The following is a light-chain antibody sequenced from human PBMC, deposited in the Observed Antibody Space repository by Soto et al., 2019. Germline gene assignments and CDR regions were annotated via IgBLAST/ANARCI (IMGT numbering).Light chain of an antibody. CDR2: GAS. V-gene: IGKV3-15*01. CDR1: QSVISS. CDR3: QHYNNWLGT. Sequence: EIVVTQSPALVSVSPGERVTLSCRASQSVISSLAWYQQKLGQAPRLLIYGASTRATGIPARFNGSGSGTEFFLNISSLQSEDSAIYYCQHYNNWLGTFGGGTKVDIK. J-gene: IGKJ4*01.